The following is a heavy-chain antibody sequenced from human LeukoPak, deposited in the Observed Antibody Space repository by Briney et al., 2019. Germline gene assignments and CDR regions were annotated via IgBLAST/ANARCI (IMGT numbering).Heavy chain of an antibody. CDR2: ISNDGSNK. V-gene: IGHV3-30*18. J-gene: IGHJ1*01. D-gene: IGHD2-2*01. Sequence: GGSLRLSCAASGFTFRNYGMHWVRQAPGKGLEWVAFISNDGSNKYYADSVKGRFTISRDNSKNTLYLQMNSLRAEDTAVYYCANGDIVVVPAAGDFQYWGQGTLVTVSS. CDR3: ANGDIVVVPAAGDFQY. CDR1: GFTFRNYG.